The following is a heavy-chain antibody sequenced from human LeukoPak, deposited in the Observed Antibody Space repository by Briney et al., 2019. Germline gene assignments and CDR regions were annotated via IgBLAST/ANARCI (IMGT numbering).Heavy chain of an antibody. CDR1: GFTFSNAW. J-gene: IGHJ4*02. CDR3: TTDRPHLIWEHYDY. CDR2: IKSKTDGGTT. V-gene: IGHV3-15*01. D-gene: IGHD1-26*01. Sequence: GGSLRLSCAASGFTFSNAWMSWVRQAPGKGLEWVGRIKSKTDGGTTDYAAPVKGRFTISRDDSKNTLYLQMNSLKTEDTAVYYCTTDRPHLIWEHYDYWGQGTLVTVSS.